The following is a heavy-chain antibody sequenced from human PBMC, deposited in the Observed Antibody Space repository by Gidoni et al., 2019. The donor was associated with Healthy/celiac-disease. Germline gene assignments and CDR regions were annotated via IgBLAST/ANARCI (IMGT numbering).Heavy chain of an antibody. CDR1: GGSFSGYY. J-gene: IGHJ6*02. V-gene: IGHV4-34*01. Sequence: QVQLQQWGAVLLKPSETLSLTCAVYGGSFSGYYWSWLRQPPGKGLEWIGEIKHSGSTNYNPSLKSRVTIAVDTSKNQFSLKLSSVTAADAAVYYCARAVLDSSSWYVPYYYYGMDVWGQGTTVTVSS. CDR2: IKHSGST. D-gene: IGHD6-13*01. CDR3: ARAVLDSSSWYVPYYYYGMDV.